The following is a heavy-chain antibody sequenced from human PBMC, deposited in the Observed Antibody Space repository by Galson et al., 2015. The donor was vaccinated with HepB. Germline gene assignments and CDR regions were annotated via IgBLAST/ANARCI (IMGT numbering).Heavy chain of an antibody. CDR3: ARDPGGPNLFDY. J-gene: IGHJ4*02. V-gene: IGHV4-59*01. D-gene: IGHD1-26*01. Sequence: NPSLKSRVTISVDTSKNQFSLKLSSVTAADTAVYYCARDPGGPNLFDYWGQGTLVTVSS.